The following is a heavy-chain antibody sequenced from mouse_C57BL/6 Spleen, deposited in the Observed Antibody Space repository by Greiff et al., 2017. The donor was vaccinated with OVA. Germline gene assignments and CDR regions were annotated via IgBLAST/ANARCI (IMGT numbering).Heavy chain of an antibody. CDR3: ARAYYSNYHYFDY. D-gene: IGHD2-5*01. CDR2: ISSGSSTI. CDR1: GFTFSDYG. Sequence: DVQLVESGGGLVKPGGSLKLSCAASGFTFSDYGMHWVRQAPEKGLEWVAYISSGSSTIYYADTVKGRFTISRDNAKNTLFLQMTSLRSEDTAMYYCARAYYSNYHYFDYWGQGTTLTVSS. V-gene: IGHV5-17*01. J-gene: IGHJ2*01.